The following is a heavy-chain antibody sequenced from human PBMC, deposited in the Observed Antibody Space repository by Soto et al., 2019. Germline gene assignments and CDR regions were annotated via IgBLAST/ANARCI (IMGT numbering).Heavy chain of an antibody. CDR1: GYTFTSYD. V-gene: IGHV1-8*01. D-gene: IGHD2-2*02. CDR2: MNPNSGNT. Sequence: QVQLVQSGAEVKKPGASVKVSCKASGYTFTSYDINWVRQATGQGLEWMGWMNPNSGNTGSAQKFQGRVTLTRNTSISTDYMELSSLRSEDTAVYYCAGDIYCISTSCYNVWGQGTTVTVSS. CDR3: AGDIYCISTSCYNV. J-gene: IGHJ6*02.